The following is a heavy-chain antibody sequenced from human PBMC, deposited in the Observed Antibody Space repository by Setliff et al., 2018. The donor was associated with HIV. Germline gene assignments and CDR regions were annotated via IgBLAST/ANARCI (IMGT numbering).Heavy chain of an antibody. CDR2: ISPYNGNT. D-gene: IGHD2-21*01. Sequence: ASVKVSCKASGYTFNSYTISWLRQAPGQGLEWMGWISPYNGNTDYAQEMQGRLTMTRDTSISTAYMELSRLTSDDTAVYYCAKDGGEVYWGQGTLVTVSS. CDR1: GYTFNSYT. V-gene: IGHV1-18*04. CDR3: AKDGGEVY. J-gene: IGHJ4*02.